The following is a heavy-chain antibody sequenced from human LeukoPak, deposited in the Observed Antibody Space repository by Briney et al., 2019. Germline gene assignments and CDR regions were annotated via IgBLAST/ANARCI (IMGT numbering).Heavy chain of an antibody. D-gene: IGHD5-12*01. CDR3: ARDSSYDDHFDY. J-gene: IGHJ4*02. CDR2: IIPIFGTA. V-gene: IGHV1-69*01. Sequence: SVKVSCKASGGTFSSYAISWVRQAPGQGLEWMGGIIPIFGTANYAQKFQGRVTITADESTSTAYMELSSLRSEDTAVYYCARDSSYDDHFDYWGQGTLVTVSS. CDR1: GGTFSSYA.